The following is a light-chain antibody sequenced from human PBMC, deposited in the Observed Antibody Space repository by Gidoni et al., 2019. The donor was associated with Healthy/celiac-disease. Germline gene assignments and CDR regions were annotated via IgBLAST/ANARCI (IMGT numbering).Light chain of an antibody. CDR2: AAS. J-gene: IGKJ3*01. V-gene: IGKV1-39*01. CDR3: QQSYSTPFT. Sequence: DIQMTQSPSSLSASVGDRVTITCRASQSISSYLNWYQQKPGKAPKLLIYAASSLQSGVPSRFSGSGSGTDFTLTISSLQPEDFATYSCQQSYSTPFTFAPGTKVDIK. CDR1: QSISSY.